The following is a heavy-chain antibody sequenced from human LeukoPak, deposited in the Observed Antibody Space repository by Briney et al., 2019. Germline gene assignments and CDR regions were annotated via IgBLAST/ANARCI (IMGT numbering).Heavy chain of an antibody. Sequence: SETLSLTCAVYGGSFSGYYWSWIRQPPGKGLEWIGEINHSGSTNYNPSLKSRVTISVDTSKNQFSLKLSSVTAADTAVYYCARLRGYTSSRAHNYYYYYYMDVWGKGTTVTVSS. CDR2: INHSGST. V-gene: IGHV4-34*01. D-gene: IGHD6-13*01. J-gene: IGHJ6*03. CDR3: ARLRGYTSSRAHNYYYYYYMDV. CDR1: GGSFSGYY.